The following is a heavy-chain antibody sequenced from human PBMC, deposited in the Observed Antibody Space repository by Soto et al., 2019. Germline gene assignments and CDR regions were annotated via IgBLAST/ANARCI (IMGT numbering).Heavy chain of an antibody. J-gene: IGHJ6*02. CDR3: ARHHGYSYGSSPHGLDV. D-gene: IGHD5-18*01. Sequence: GGSLRLSCAASGFTFSSYGMHWVRQAPGKGLEWVAVISYDGSNKYYADSVKGRFTISRDNSKNTLYLQWSSLKASDTAMYYCARHHGYSYGSSPHGLDVWGQGTTVTVSS. CDR2: ISYDGSNK. V-gene: IGHV3-30*03. CDR1: GFTFSSYG.